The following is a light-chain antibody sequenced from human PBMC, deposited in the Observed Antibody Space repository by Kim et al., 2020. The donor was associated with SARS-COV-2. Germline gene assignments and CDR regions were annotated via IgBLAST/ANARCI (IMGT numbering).Light chain of an antibody. CDR1: ENISTY. CDR3: QQHNSYPLT. V-gene: IGKV1-9*01. CDR2: AAS. Sequence: IQLTQSPSSLSASVGDRVTITCRASENISTYLAWYQQKPGKVPKLLIYAASTLQSGVPSTFSGSGSGTEFTLTIGSLQPDDFATYYCQQHNSYPLTVGGGTKVDIK. J-gene: IGKJ4*01.